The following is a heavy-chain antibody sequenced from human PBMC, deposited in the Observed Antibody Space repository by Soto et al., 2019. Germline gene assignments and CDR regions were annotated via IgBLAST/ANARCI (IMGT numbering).Heavy chain of an antibody. V-gene: IGHV3-23*01. J-gene: IGHJ5*02. CDR1: GFTFSSYA. D-gene: IGHD2-15*01. CDR2: ISGSGGST. Sequence: GGSLRLSCAASGFTFSSYAMSWVRQAPGKGLEWVSAISGSGGSTYYADSVKGRFTISRDNSKNTLYLQMNGLRAEDTAVYYCAKRLGYCSGGSCYAWFEPWGQGTLVTVSS. CDR3: AKRLGYCSGGSCYAWFEP.